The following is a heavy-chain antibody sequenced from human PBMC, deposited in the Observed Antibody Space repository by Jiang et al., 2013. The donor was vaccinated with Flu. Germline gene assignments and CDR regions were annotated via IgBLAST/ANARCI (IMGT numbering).Heavy chain of an antibody. CDR1: GDSVSRNNVA. Sequence: QTLSLTCAISGDSVSRNNVAWSWLRQSPSRGLEWLGRTYYTSKWYNDYAVSVRSRLTINPDTSKNHFSLQLDSVTPEDTAVYYCARDRPRGGLYYFDYWGQGTLVTVSS. CDR3: ARDRPRGGLYYFDY. D-gene: IGHD3-16*01. J-gene: IGHJ4*02. V-gene: IGHV6-1*01. CDR2: TYYTSKWYN.